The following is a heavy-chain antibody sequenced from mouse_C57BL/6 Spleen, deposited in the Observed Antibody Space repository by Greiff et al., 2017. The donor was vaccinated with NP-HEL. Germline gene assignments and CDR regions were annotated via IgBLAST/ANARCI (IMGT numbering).Heavy chain of an antibody. V-gene: IGHV5-16*01. CDR3: ARERAYYGSSYNYAMDY. D-gene: IGHD1-1*01. CDR1: GFTFSDYY. Sequence: EVMLVESEGGLVQPGSSMKLSCTASGFTFSDYYMAWVRQVPEKGLEWVANINYDGSSTYYLDSLKSRFIISRDNAKNILYLQMSSLKSEDTATYYCARERAYYGSSYNYAMDYWGQGTSVTVSS. J-gene: IGHJ4*01. CDR2: INYDGSST.